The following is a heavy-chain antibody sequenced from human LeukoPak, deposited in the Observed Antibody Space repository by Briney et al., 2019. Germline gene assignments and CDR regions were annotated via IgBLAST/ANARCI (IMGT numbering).Heavy chain of an antibody. D-gene: IGHD2/OR15-2a*01. CDR1: GFTFSQYW. CDR3: ARGRDTYGY. J-gene: IGHJ4*02. Sequence: GGSLRLSCAASGFTFSQYWMSWVRRAPGKGLEWVANIKQDGSEKYYVDSVKGRFTISRDNAKNSLYLQMNSLRAEDTAVYYCARGRDTYGYWGQGTLVTVSS. CDR2: IKQDGSEK. V-gene: IGHV3-7*01.